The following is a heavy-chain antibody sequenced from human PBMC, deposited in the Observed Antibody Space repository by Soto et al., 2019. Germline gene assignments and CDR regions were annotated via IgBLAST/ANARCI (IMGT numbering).Heavy chain of an antibody. CDR1: GFSFSSYA. D-gene: IGHD4-17*01. Sequence: EVQLLESGGGLVQPGGSLRLSCAASGFSFSSYAMSWVRQAPGKGLEWVSAISGSGGTTYYADSVKGRFTISRDNPKNTLDLQMNSLRAEDTAVYYCAKEATVTTYYYFDYWGQGTMVTASS. J-gene: IGHJ4*02. V-gene: IGHV3-23*01. CDR2: ISGSGGTT. CDR3: AKEATVTTYYYFDY.